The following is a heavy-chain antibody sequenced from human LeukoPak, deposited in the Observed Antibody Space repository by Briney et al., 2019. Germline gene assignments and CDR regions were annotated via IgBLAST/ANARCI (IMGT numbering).Heavy chain of an antibody. V-gene: IGHV4-59*08. J-gene: IGHJ3*02. Sequence: PSETLSLTCTVSGGSISSYYGSWIRQPPGKGLEWIGYIYYSGSTNYNPSLKSRATISVDTSKNQFSLKLSSVTAADTAVYYCARENNSGYPWADAFDIWGQGTMVTVSS. CDR3: ARENNSGYPWADAFDI. CDR1: GGSISSYY. CDR2: IYYSGST. D-gene: IGHD5-12*01.